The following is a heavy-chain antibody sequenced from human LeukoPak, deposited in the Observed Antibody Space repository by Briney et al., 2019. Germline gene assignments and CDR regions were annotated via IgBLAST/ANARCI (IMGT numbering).Heavy chain of an antibody. Sequence: GGSLRLSCAASGFTFSSYWMHWVRQTPGKGLVWVSRINNDGSLTNYADSVKGRFTISRDNAKNTLYLQMNSLRAEDTAVYYCARDCGGGSCYGPYDAFDIWGQGTMVTVSS. D-gene: IGHD2-15*01. J-gene: IGHJ3*02. V-gene: IGHV3-74*01. CDR2: INNDGSLT. CDR3: ARDCGGGSCYGPYDAFDI. CDR1: GFTFSSYW.